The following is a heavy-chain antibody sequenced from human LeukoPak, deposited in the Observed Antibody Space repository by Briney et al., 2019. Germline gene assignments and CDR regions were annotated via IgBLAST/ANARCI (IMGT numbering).Heavy chain of an antibody. CDR3: AKEGAFVVVPAASRGRYYYGMDV. CDR2: ISGSGGST. D-gene: IGHD2-2*01. Sequence: GSLRLSCAASGFTFSSYAMSWVRQAPGKGLEWVSAISGSGGSTYYADSVKGRFTISRDNSKSTLYLQMNSLRAEDTAVYYCAKEGAFVVVPAASRGRYYYGMDVWGQGTTVTVSS. J-gene: IGHJ6*02. CDR1: GFTFSSYA. V-gene: IGHV3-23*01.